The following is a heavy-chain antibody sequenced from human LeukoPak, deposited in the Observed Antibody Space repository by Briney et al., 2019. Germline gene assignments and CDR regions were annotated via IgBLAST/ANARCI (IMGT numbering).Heavy chain of an antibody. CDR2: IYYSGST. V-gene: IGHV4-31*03. CDR1: GGSISSGGYY. Sequence: SETLSLTCTVSGGSISSGGYYWSWIRQHPGKGLEWIGYIYYSGSTYYNPSLKSRVTISVDTSKNQFSLKLSSVTAADTAVYYCARDRGGYGVYFDYWGQGTLVTVSS. CDR3: ARDRGGYGVYFDY. J-gene: IGHJ4*02. D-gene: IGHD5-12*01.